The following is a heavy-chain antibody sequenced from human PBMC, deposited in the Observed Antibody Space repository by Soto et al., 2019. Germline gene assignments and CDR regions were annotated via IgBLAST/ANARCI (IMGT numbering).Heavy chain of an antibody. V-gene: IGHV2-70*11. J-gene: IGHJ3*02. CDR2: IDWDDDK. CDR1: GFSLSTSGMC. CDR3: ARMPVTDIVVVPAAIDAFDI. Sequence: SGPTLVKPTQTLTLTCTFSGFSLSTSGMCVSWIRQPPGKALEWLARIDWDDDKYYSTSLKTRLTNSKETSKNQVVLTMTNMDPVETATYYCARMPVTDIVVVPAAIDAFDIWGQGTMVTVSS. D-gene: IGHD2-2*01.